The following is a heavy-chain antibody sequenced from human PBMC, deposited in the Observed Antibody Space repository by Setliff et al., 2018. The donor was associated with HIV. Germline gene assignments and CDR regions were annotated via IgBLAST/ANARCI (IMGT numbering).Heavy chain of an antibody. D-gene: IGHD2-15*01. CDR3: ASRGYCSGGSCYIYYYYYGMDV. J-gene: IGHJ6*02. V-gene: IGHV4-39*01. CDR2: IYYSGST. CDR1: GGSISSSSYY. Sequence: SETLSLTCTVSGGSISSSSYYWGWIRQPPGKGLEWIGSIYYSGSTYYNPSLKSRVTIAVDTSKNQFSLKLSSVTAADTAVYYCASRGYCSGGSCYIYYYYYGMDVWGQGTTVTVS.